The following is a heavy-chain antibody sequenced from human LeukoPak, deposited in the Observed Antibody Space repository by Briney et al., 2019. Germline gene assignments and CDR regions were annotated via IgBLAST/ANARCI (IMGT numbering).Heavy chain of an antibody. D-gene: IGHD2-2*01. CDR1: GFTFSSYA. Sequence: GGSLRLSCAASGFTFSSYAMSWVRQAPGKGLEWVSAISGSGGSTYYADSVKGRFTISRDNSKNTLYLQMNSLRAEDTAVYYCAKDRGDIVAVPAARGVGGDFDYWGQGTLVTVSS. CDR3: AKDRGDIVAVPAARGVGGDFDY. CDR2: ISGSGGST. V-gene: IGHV3-23*01. J-gene: IGHJ4*02.